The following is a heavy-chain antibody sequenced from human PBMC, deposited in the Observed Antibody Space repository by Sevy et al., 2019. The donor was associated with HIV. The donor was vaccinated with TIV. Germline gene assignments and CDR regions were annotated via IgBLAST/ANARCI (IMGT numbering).Heavy chain of an antibody. CDR3: ARERERWELGGPYFEY. CDR1: GFTFNNYW. CDR2: IKQDGSEK. Sequence: GGSLRLSCAASGFTFNNYWMSWVRQAPGRGLEWVANIKQDGSEKNNVDSVKGRFTISRDNAKNTMYLQMNSLRAEDTAAYYCARERERWELGGPYFEYWGQGTLVTVSS. D-gene: IGHD7-27*01. J-gene: IGHJ4*02. V-gene: IGHV3-7*01.